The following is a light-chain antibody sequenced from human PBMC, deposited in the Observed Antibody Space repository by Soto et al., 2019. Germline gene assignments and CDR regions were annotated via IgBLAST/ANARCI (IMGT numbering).Light chain of an antibody. Sequence: EIVMTQSPVTLSVSPGERAGLSCRASQSVSVYVAWYQQKPGQAPRLLIYDASTRATGVPDRFSGSGSGTEFSLTISSLQSEDFAVYYCQQYNDWPYTFGQGAKVEIK. V-gene: IGKV3-15*01. CDR3: QQYNDWPYT. J-gene: IGKJ2*01. CDR2: DAS. CDR1: QSVSVY.